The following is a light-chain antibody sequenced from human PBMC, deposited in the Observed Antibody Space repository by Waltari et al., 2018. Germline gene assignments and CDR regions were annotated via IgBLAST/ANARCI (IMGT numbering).Light chain of an antibody. V-gene: IGKV1-5*03. CDR1: QTISNW. J-gene: IGKJ2*01. CDR2: QAS. Sequence: DLPLAQAPSTLSASVGYSVTLTCRTSQTISNWLAWYQQKSGKAPNLLIYQASSLKSGVPSRFSGSGSGTEFTLTIRSLQPEDFATYYCQKYNNYPYTFGQGTKLEIK. CDR3: QKYNNYPYT.